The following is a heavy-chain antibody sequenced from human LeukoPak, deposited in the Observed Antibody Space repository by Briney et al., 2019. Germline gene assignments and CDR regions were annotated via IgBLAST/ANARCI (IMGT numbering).Heavy chain of an antibody. Sequence: ASVKVSCKTSGYTFTYYVISWVRQAPGQGLEWMGWINAYNDNTNDAQKFQSRVTMTTDTSTSTAYMELRSLRSDDTAVYYCARGEKPYDYWGQGTLVSVSS. CDR3: ARGEKPYDY. CDR1: GYTFTYYV. J-gene: IGHJ4*02. D-gene: IGHD1-26*01. CDR2: INAYNDNT. V-gene: IGHV1-18*01.